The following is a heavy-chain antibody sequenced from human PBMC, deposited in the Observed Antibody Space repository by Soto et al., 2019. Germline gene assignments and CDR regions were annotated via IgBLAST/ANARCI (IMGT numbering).Heavy chain of an antibody. D-gene: IGHD6-6*01. V-gene: IGHV3-74*01. J-gene: IGHJ6*04. Sequence: PGGSLRLSCAASGFTFSNYAMNWVRQAPGKGLVWVSRISSDVSSTSYADSVQGRFTISRDNAKNTLYLQMNSLRVEDTAVYYCAREIAARLWGKGTTVTVSS. CDR2: ISSDVSST. CDR3: AREIAARL. CDR1: GFTFSNYA.